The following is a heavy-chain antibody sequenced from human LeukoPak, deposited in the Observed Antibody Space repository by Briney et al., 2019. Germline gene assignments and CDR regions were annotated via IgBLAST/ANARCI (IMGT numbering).Heavy chain of an antibody. CDR2: IKQDGSEK. Sequence: GGSLRLSCAASGFTFSSYAMSWVRQAPGKGQEWVANIKQDGSEKDYVDSVKGRFTISRDNAKNSLYLQMNSLRAEDTAVYYCARGCSGGSCKEPKIDPWGQGTLVTVSS. V-gene: IGHV3-7*01. CDR1: GFTFSSYA. CDR3: ARGCSGGSCKEPKIDP. J-gene: IGHJ5*02. D-gene: IGHD2-15*01.